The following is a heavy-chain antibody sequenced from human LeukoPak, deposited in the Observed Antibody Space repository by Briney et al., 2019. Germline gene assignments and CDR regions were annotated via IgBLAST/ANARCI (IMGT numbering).Heavy chain of an antibody. Sequence: GGSLRLSCAASGFTFSSYVMSWVRQAPGKGLEWVSTISGSGGSTYYADSVKGRFTFSRDNSKNTLYLQMNSLRAEDTAVYYCAKREVAEYYFDYWGQGTLVTVSS. CDR3: AKREVAEYYFDY. J-gene: IGHJ4*02. D-gene: IGHD2-15*01. V-gene: IGHV3-23*01. CDR2: ISGSGGST. CDR1: GFTFSSYV.